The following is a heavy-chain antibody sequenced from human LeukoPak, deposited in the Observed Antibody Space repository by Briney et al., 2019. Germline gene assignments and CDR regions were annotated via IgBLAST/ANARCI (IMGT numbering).Heavy chain of an antibody. J-gene: IGHJ4*02. V-gene: IGHV3-23*01. Sequence: GGSLRLSCAASGFTFSTYAMSWVLQAPGKGLEWVSAISGGGDSTYYADSVKGRFTISRDNSKNTLYLQMNSLRAEDTAVYYCAKTKISRTTTCPYYFDYWGQGTLVTVSS. CDR2: ISGGGDST. CDR3: AKTKISRTTTCPYYFDY. CDR1: GFTFSTYA. D-gene: IGHD2-2*01.